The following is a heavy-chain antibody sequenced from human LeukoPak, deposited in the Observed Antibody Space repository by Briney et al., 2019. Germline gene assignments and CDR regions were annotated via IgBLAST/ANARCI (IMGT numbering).Heavy chain of an antibody. J-gene: IGHJ3*02. CDR1: GGSISSYY. CDR2: IYYSGST. CDR3: ARHRYSSGWDDAFDI. Sequence: PSETLSLTCTVSGGSISSYYWSWIRQPPGKGLEWIGYIYYSGSTNYNPSLKSRVTISVDTSKNQFSLKLSSVTAADTAVYYCARHRYSSGWDDAFDIWGQGTMVTVSS. V-gene: IGHV4-59*08. D-gene: IGHD6-19*01.